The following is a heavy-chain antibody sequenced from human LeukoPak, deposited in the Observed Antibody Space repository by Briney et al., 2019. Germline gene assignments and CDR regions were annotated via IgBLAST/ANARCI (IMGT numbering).Heavy chain of an antibody. V-gene: IGHV5-51*01. D-gene: IGHD1-26*01. CDR3: ARLTNLYSGSHWY. CDR1: GYSFTSYW. Sequence: GESLKTSCTGSGYSFTSYWIAWVRQIPGKGLEWMGIIYPGDSDTRYSPSFQGQVTISADKFISTAYLQWSSLKASDTAMYYCARLTNLYSGSHWYWGQGTLVTVSS. CDR2: IYPGDSDT. J-gene: IGHJ4*02.